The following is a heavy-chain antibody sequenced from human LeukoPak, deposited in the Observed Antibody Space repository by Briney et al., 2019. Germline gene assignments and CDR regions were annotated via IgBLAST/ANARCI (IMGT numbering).Heavy chain of an antibody. CDR2: ISYDGSNK. D-gene: IGHD1-1*01. CDR1: GFTFSSYA. Sequence: PGGSLRLSCAASGFTFSSYAMHWVRQAPGKGLEWVAVISYDGSNKYYADSVKGRFTISRDNSKNTLYLQMNSLRAEDTAVYYCARDGTNWYGMDVWGQGTTVTVSS. CDR3: ARDGTNWYGMDV. J-gene: IGHJ6*02. V-gene: IGHV3-30-3*01.